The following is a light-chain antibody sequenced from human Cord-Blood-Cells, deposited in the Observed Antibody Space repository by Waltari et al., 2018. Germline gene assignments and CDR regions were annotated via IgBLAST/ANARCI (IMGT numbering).Light chain of an antibody. J-gene: IGKJ4*01. V-gene: IGKV3-15*01. CDR1: HSVSSN. CDR2: GAS. CDR3: QQYNNWLT. Sequence: EIVMTQSPATLSVSPGERATLSCRASHSVSSNLAWYQQKPGQAPRLLIYGASTRATGIQARFSGSGSGTEFTLPISSLQSEDFAVYYCQQYNNWLTFGGGTNVEIK.